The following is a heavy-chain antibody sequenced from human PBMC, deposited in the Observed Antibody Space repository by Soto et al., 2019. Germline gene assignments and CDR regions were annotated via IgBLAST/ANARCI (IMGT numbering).Heavy chain of an antibody. CDR3: AKGSLRPPTWNNWFDP. V-gene: IGHV3-9*01. D-gene: IGHD3-22*01. CDR2: ISWNSGSI. Sequence: EVQLVESGGGLVQPGRSPRLSCAASGFTFDDYAMHWVRQAPGKGLEWVSGISWNSGSIGYADSVKGRFTISRDNAKNSLYLQMNSLRAEDTALYYCAKGSLRPPTWNNWFDPWGQGTLVTVSS. CDR1: GFTFDDYA. J-gene: IGHJ5*02.